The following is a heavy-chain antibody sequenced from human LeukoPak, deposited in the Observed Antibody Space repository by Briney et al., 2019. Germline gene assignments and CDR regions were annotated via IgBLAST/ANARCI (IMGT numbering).Heavy chain of an antibody. CDR2: VNHSRST. Sequence: SETLSLTCAVYGGSFSDYYWSWIRQSPGKGLEWIGEVNHSRSTNYNPSLKSRVTISIDTSKNQFSLKLSSVTAADTAIYYCARHVLTTGISRFYYNFGYFDSWGQGTLVTVSS. CDR1: GGSFSDYY. V-gene: IGHV4-34*01. CDR3: ARHVLTTGISRFYYNFGYFDS. D-gene: IGHD4-17*01. J-gene: IGHJ4*02.